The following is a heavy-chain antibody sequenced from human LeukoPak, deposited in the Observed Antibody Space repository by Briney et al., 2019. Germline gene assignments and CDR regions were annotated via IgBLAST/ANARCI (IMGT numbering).Heavy chain of an antibody. V-gene: IGHV1-18*01. J-gene: IGHJ4*02. CDR1: GYTFTSYG. D-gene: IGHD3-22*01. Sequence: ASVKVSCKASGYTFTSYGVSWVRQAPGQGLEWMGWISAYNGNTNYAQKLQGRVTMTTDTSTSTAYMELRSLRSDDTAVYYCARDQPRNYYDSSGYYPARHYWGQGTLVTVSS. CDR2: ISAYNGNT. CDR3: ARDQPRNYYDSSGYYPARHY.